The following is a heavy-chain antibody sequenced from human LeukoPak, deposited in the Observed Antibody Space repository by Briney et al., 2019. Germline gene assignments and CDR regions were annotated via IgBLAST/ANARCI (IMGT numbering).Heavy chain of an antibody. CDR2: IYTSGST. Sequence: SETLSLTCTVSGGSISSGSYYWRWIRQPAGKGLEWIGRIYTSGSTNYNPSLKSRVTISVDTSKNQFSLKLSSVTAADTAVYYCARDRYGSGEIDYWGQGTLVTVSS. D-gene: IGHD3-10*01. J-gene: IGHJ4*02. V-gene: IGHV4-61*02. CDR3: ARDRYGSGEIDY. CDR1: GGSISSGSYY.